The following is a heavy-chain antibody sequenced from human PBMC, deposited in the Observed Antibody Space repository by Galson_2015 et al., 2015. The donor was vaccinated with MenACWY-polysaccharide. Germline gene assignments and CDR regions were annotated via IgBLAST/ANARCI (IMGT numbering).Heavy chain of an antibody. D-gene: IGHD2-21*02. CDR3: ARFVVVTAISPPTNWFDP. J-gene: IGHJ5*02. CDR2: IYWDDDK. CDR1: GFSLSTRGVG. Sequence: PALVKPTQPLTLTCTFSGFSLSTRGVGVGWIRQPPGKALEWLALIYWDDDKPYSPSLKSRLTITKDTSKNQVVLTMTNMDPVDTATYYCARFVVVTAISPPTNWFDPWGQGTLVTVSS. V-gene: IGHV2-5*02.